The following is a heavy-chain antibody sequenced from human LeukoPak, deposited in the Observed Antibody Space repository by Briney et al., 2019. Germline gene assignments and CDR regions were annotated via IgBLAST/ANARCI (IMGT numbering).Heavy chain of an antibody. CDR2: IRAGGVNT. D-gene: IGHD2-15*01. Sequence: GESLRLSCEASGFTFSSYAMSWVRQAPGKGLEWVSRIRAGGVNTFYADSVKGRFTISRDNYKNALYLQMNSLRAEDTAVYYCATLPYCSPYACYRLNFWGQGTLVTVSS. CDR1: GFTFSSYA. CDR3: ATLPYCSPYACYRLNF. V-gene: IGHV3-23*01. J-gene: IGHJ4*02.